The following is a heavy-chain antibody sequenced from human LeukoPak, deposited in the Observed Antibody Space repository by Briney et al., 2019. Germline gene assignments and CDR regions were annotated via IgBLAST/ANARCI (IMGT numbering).Heavy chain of an antibody. CDR1: GYTFTGYY. CDR2: INPNSGGT. D-gene: IGHD1-26*01. J-gene: IGHJ6*03. V-gene: IGHV1-2*02. Sequence: ASVKVSCKASGYTFTGYYMHWVRQAPGQGLEWMGWINPNSGGTNYAQKFQGRVTMTRDTSISTAYMELSRLRSDDTAVYYCARVIVGATRDYYYYMDVWGKGTTVTVSS. CDR3: ARVIVGATRDYYYYMDV.